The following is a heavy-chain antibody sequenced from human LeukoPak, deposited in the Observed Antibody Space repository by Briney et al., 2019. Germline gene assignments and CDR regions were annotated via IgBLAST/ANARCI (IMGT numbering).Heavy chain of an antibody. V-gene: IGHV3-72*01. Sequence: PGGSLRLSCEGSGFTFSDDYMDWVRQAPGKGLEWVGRSRNKVKGYTTDYAASVKGRFTISRDESKNSLFLQMNSLKTEDTAVYYCVRVRPGGAFWFDPWGQGTLVTVSS. CDR3: VRVRPGGAFWFDP. CDR1: GFTFSDDY. CDR2: SRNKVKGYTT. J-gene: IGHJ5*02. D-gene: IGHD2-8*02.